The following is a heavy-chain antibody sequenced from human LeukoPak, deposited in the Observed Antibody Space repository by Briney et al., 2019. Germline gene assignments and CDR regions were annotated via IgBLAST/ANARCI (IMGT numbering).Heavy chain of an antibody. CDR2: ISSSSSYI. Sequence: GGSLRLSCAASGFTFSSYSMNWVRQAPGKGLEWVSSISSSSSYIYYADSVKGRFTISRDNAKNSLYLQMNSLRAEDTAVYYCARDGDGYKYAFDIWGQGTMVTVSS. CDR1: GFTFSSYS. CDR3: ARDGDGYKYAFDI. J-gene: IGHJ3*02. D-gene: IGHD5-24*01. V-gene: IGHV3-21*01.